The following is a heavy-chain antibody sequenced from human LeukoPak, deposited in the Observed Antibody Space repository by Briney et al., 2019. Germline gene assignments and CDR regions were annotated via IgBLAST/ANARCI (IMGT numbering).Heavy chain of an antibody. D-gene: IGHD3-22*01. Sequence: SETLSLTCAVYGGSFSGYYWSWTRQPPGKGLEWIGEINHSGSTNYNPSLKSRVTISVDTSRNQFSLKLSSVTAADTAVYYCAGSGYRLDYWGQGTLVTVSS. CDR1: GGSFSGYY. CDR3: AGSGYRLDY. V-gene: IGHV4-34*01. CDR2: INHSGST. J-gene: IGHJ4*02.